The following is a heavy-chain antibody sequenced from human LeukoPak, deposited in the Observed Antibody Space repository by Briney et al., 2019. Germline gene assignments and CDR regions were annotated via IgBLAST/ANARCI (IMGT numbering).Heavy chain of an antibody. D-gene: IGHD6-13*01. V-gene: IGHV4-59*12. Sequence: SETLSLTCTVSGGSISSYYWSWIRQPPGKGLEWIGYIYYSGSTNYNPSLKSRVTISVDTSKNQFSLKLSSVTAADTAVYYCARGNSGYSSSWYSTPHYFDYWGQGTLVTVSS. CDR2: IYYSGST. CDR3: ARGNSGYSSSWYSTPHYFDY. CDR1: GGSISSYY. J-gene: IGHJ4*02.